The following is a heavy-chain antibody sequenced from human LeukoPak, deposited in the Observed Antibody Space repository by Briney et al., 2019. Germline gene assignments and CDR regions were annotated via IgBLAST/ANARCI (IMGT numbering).Heavy chain of an antibody. CDR3: AASGQHWDVFDY. J-gene: IGHJ4*02. Sequence: GGSLRLSCAASGLTFNNAWMSWVRQAPGKGLEWVGRIKRKSDGGKTDYAAPVKGRFTISRDDSKNTLDLQMNSLKAEDTAVYYCAASGQHWDVFDYWGPGTLVTVSS. D-gene: IGHD1-1*01. V-gene: IGHV3-15*01. CDR1: GLTFNNAW. CDR2: IKRKSDGGKT.